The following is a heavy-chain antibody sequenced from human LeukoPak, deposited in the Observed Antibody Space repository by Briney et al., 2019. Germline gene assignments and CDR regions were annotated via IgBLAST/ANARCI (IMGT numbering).Heavy chain of an antibody. D-gene: IGHD1-26*01. J-gene: IGHJ4*02. Sequence: GGSLRLSCAASGFTFSTYTMNWVRQAPGKGLEWVSSLSSGNEYIYYADSVKGRFTISRDDAKNSLYLQMNSLRAEDTAVYHCAREERELFDYWGQGTLVTVSS. V-gene: IGHV3-21*01. CDR3: AREERELFDY. CDR2: LSSGNEYI. CDR1: GFTFSTYT.